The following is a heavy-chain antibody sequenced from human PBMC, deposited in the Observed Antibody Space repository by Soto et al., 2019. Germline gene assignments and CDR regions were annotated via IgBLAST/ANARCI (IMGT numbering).Heavy chain of an antibody. V-gene: IGHV1-3*01. D-gene: IGHD6-13*01. J-gene: IGHJ6*02. CDR1: GYTFTSYA. CDR3: AKANDSSWYPIYYYYGMDV. Sequence: ASVTVSCKASGYTFTSYAMHWVRQAPGQRLEWMGWINAGNGNTKYSQKFQGRVTSTRDTSASRAYMELSSLGSEATAVYYCAKANDSSWYPIYYYYGMDVWGQGTTVTVSS. CDR2: INAGNGNT.